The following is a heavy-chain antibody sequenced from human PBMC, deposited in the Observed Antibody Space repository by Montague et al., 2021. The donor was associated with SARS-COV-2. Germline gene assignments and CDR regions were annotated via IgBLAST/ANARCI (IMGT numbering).Heavy chain of an antibody. D-gene: IGHD3-22*01. CDR3: ARSTHYYDSSGYFDY. CDR2: ISSSSSYI. V-gene: IGHV3-21*01. J-gene: IGHJ4*02. Sequence: SLRLSCAASGFTFSGYSMNWVRQAPGKGLEWVSSISSSSSYIYYADSVKGRFTISRDNAKNSLYLQMNSLRAEDTAVYYCARSTHYYDSSGYFDYWGQGTLVTVSS. CDR1: GFTFSGYS.